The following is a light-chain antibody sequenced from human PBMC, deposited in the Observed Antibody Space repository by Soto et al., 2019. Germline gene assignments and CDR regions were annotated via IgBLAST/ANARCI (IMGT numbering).Light chain of an antibody. CDR1: QDIRTY. CDR3: QQYNSYPWT. Sequence: DIQMTQSPSSLSASVGDRVTITCRASQDIRTYLAWFQQKPGKAPKPLIYDASTSQIGVPPKFSGSGSGTDFTLTISSLQPEDFATYYCQQYNSYPWTFGQGTKVEIK. V-gene: IGKV1-16*02. J-gene: IGKJ1*01. CDR2: DAS.